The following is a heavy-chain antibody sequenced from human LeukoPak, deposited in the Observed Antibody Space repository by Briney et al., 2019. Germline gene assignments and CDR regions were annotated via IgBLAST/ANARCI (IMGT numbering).Heavy chain of an antibody. D-gene: IGHD3-3*01. J-gene: IGHJ6*03. CDR3: ARRRFLEWLLYQGDYYHMDV. Sequence: PSETLSLTCAVYGGSFRGYYWSWIRQPPGKGLEWIGEINHSGSTNYNPSLKSRVTISVDTSKNQFSLKLSSVTAADTAVYYCARRRFLEWLLYQGDYYHMDVWGKGTTVTVSS. CDR1: GGSFRGYY. V-gene: IGHV4-34*01. CDR2: INHSGST.